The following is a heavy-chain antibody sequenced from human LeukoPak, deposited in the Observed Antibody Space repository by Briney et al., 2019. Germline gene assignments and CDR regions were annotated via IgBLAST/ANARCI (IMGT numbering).Heavy chain of an antibody. CDR2: IIPIFGTA. Sequence: SVKVSCKASGYTFTSYAISWVRQAPGQGLEWMGGIIPIFGTANYAQKFQGRVTITADKSTSTAYMELSSLRSEDTAVYYCARVNVAARSGAFDIWGQGTMVTVSS. CDR3: ARVNVAARSGAFDI. D-gene: IGHD6-6*01. CDR1: GYTFTSYA. V-gene: IGHV1-69*06. J-gene: IGHJ3*02.